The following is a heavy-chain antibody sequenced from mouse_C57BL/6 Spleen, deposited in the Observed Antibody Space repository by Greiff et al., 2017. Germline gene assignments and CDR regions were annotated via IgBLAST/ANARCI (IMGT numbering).Heavy chain of an antibody. CDR2: ISYSGCT. CDR3: ARDSKGAWCAY. V-gene: IGHV3-1*01. Sequence: EVKLVESGPGMVKPSQSLSLTCTVTGYSITSGYDWHWIRHFPGNKLAWMGYISYSGCTNYNPSLKSRISITHDTSKNHFFLKLNSVTTEDTATYYGARDSKGAWCAYWGQGTLVTVSA. J-gene: IGHJ3*01. CDR1: GYSITSGYD. D-gene: IGHD2-5*01.